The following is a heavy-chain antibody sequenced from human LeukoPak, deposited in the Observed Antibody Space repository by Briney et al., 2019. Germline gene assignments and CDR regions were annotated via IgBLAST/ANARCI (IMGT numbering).Heavy chain of an antibody. J-gene: IGHJ6*03. D-gene: IGHD5-18*01. Sequence: GGSLRLSCAASGFTFSSYSMNWVRQAPGKGLEWVSSISSSSSYIYYADSVKGRFTISRDNAKNSLYLQMNSLRAEDKAVYYCARWGNTAMVTYHYYYMDVWGKGTTVTVSS. V-gene: IGHV3-21*01. CDR1: GFTFSSYS. CDR3: ARWGNTAMVTYHYYYMDV. CDR2: ISSSSSYI.